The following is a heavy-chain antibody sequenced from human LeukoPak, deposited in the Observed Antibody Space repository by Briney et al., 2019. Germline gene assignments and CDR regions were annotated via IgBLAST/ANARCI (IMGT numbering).Heavy chain of an antibody. CDR2: ISGSGGST. CDR1: GFTFSSYA. Sequence: PGGSLRLSCAASGFTFSSYAMSWVRQAPGKGLEWVSAISGSGGSTYYADSVKGRFTISRDNSKNTLYLQMNSLRAEDTAVYYCANAGGYYYDSSGYYYPLDYWGQGTLVTVSS. CDR3: ANAGGYYYDSSGYYYPLDY. J-gene: IGHJ4*02. D-gene: IGHD3-22*01. V-gene: IGHV3-23*01.